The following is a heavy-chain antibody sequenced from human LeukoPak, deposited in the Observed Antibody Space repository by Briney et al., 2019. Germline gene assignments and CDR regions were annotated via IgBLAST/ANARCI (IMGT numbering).Heavy chain of an antibody. J-gene: IGHJ4*02. D-gene: IGHD6-6*01. CDR1: GYIYTSYW. V-gene: IGHV5-51*01. CDR2: IYPGDSDT. Sequence: GESLKISCNSSGYIYTSYWIGWVRQMPGKGLEWMGSIYPGDSDTRYSPSFQGQVTISADKSISTAYLQWSSLKASDTAMYYCARAPKPSTIAARSFDYWGQGALVTVSS. CDR3: ARAPKPSTIAARSFDY.